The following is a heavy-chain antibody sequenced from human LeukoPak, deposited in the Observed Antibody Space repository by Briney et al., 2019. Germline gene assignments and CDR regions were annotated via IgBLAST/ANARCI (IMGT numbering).Heavy chain of an antibody. D-gene: IGHD4/OR15-4a*01. Sequence: GGSLRLSCAASGFTFSSYWMSWVRQAPGKGVEWVAYISGSGHDINYSDSVKGRFTISRDNSKNTLYLQMNSLRAEDTAVYYCARRAGAYSHPYDYWGQGTLVTVSS. V-gene: IGHV3-48*01. J-gene: IGHJ4*02. CDR1: GFTFSSYW. CDR2: ISGSGHDI. CDR3: ARRAGAYSHPYDY.